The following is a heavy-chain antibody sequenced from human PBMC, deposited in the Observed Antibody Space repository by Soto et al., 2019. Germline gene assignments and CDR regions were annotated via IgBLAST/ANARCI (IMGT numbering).Heavy chain of an antibody. CDR1: GFTFSGSV. CDR2: IRTKSNSYAT. J-gene: IGHJ4*02. Sequence: GGSLRLSCAASGFTFSGSVMHWVRQASGKGLEWVGRIRTKSNSYATAYAASVKGRFTISRDDSRNTAYLQMNSLRTEDTAVYYCTRYQGDTSKVPFDYWGQGILVTVSS. D-gene: IGHD5-18*01. V-gene: IGHV3-73*01. CDR3: TRYQGDTSKVPFDY.